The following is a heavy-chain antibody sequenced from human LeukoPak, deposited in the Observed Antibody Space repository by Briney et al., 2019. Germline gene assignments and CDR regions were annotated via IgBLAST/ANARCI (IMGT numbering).Heavy chain of an antibody. D-gene: IGHD3-3*01. CDR2: INPNSGGT. CDR1: GYTFTGYY. CDR3: ARAGILRNFDY. Sequence: ASVKVSRKASGYTFTGYYMHWVRQAPGQGLQWMGWINPNSGGTNYAQKFQGWVTMTRDTSISTAYMELSRLRSDDTAVYYCARAGILRNFDYWGQGTLVTVSS. J-gene: IGHJ4*02. V-gene: IGHV1-2*04.